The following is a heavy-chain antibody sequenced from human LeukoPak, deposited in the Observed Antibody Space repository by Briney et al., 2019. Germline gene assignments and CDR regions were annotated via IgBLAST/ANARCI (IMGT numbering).Heavy chain of an antibody. Sequence: GGSLRLSWAASGFTFNTYAMNWVRRAPGKGLEWVSTITGSGGSTYYADSVKGRFTISRDNSKNTLYLQMNSLRAEDTAVYYCAKDLGDLSRPVDYWGQGTLVTVSS. J-gene: IGHJ4*02. CDR2: ITGSGGST. V-gene: IGHV3-23*01. CDR1: GFTFNTYA. D-gene: IGHD3-10*01. CDR3: AKDLGDLSRPVDY.